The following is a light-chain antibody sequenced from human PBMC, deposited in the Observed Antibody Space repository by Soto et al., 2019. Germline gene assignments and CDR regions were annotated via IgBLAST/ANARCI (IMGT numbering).Light chain of an antibody. V-gene: IGKV3-11*01. CDR2: DAS. Sequence: EIVLTQSPATLSLSPGERATLSCRASQSVSSYLAWYQQKPGQAPRLLIYDASNRATGIPARFSGSGSGTDFTLTISSLEPEDFAVYYCQQRSNWRRTFGQGTKVEIQ. CDR3: QQRSNWRRT. CDR1: QSVSSY. J-gene: IGKJ1*01.